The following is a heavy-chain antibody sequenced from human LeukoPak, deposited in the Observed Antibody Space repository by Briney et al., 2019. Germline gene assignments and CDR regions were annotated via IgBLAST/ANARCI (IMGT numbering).Heavy chain of an antibody. J-gene: IGHJ4*02. Sequence: SETLSLTCAVYGGSFSGHYWSWIRQPPGKGLEWIGEINHSGSTNYNPSLKSRVTISVDTSKNQFSLKLSSVTAADTAVYYCARASAAGTDYWGQGTLVTVSS. CDR1: GGSFSGHY. D-gene: IGHD6-13*01. CDR2: INHSGST. V-gene: IGHV4-34*01. CDR3: ARASAAGTDY.